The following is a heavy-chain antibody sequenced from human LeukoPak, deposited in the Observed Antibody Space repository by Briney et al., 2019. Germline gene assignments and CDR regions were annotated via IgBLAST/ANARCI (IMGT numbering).Heavy chain of an antibody. Sequence: PSETLSLTCTVSGGSISSYYWSWIRQPPGKGLEWIGYIYYSGSTNCNPSLKSRVTISVDTSKNQFSLKLSSMTAADTAVYYCARGSYCSSTSCYARAFDIWGQGTMVTVSS. CDR3: ARGSYCSSTSCYARAFDI. D-gene: IGHD2-2*01. V-gene: IGHV4-59*01. J-gene: IGHJ3*02. CDR2: IYYSGST. CDR1: GGSISSYY.